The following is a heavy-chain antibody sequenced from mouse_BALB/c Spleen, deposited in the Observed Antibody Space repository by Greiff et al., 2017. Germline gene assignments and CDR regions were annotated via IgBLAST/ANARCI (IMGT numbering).Heavy chain of an antibody. CDR1: GFSLTSYG. Sequence: VKLMESGPGLVAPSQSLSITCTVSGFSLTSYGVHWVRQPPGKGLEWLGVIWAGGSTNYNSALMSRLSISKDNSKSQVFLKMNSLQTDDTAMYYCARGDYGSRIDAMDYWGQGTSVTVSS. V-gene: IGHV2-9*02. J-gene: IGHJ4*01. D-gene: IGHD1-1*01. CDR2: IWAGGST. CDR3: ARGDYGSRIDAMDY.